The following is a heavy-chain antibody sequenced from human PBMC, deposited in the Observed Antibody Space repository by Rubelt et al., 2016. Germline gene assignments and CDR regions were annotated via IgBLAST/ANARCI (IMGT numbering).Heavy chain of an antibody. D-gene: IGHD5-18*01. Sequence: GAEVKKPGSSVKVSCKASGGTFSSYAISWVRQAPGQGLEWMGGIIPILGIANYAQKFQGRVTITADKSTSTAYMELSSLRSEDTAVYYCVRNIQLWSTTDFDYWGQGTLVTVSS. CDR3: VRNIQLWSTTDFDY. J-gene: IGHJ4*02. CDR1: GGTFSSYA. CDR2: IIPILGIA. V-gene: IGHV1-69*10.